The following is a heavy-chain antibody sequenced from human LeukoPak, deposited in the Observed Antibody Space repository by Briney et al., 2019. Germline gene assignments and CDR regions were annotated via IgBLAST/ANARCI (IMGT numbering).Heavy chain of an antibody. CDR1: GGTFSSYA. Sequence: ASVKVSCKASGGTFSSYAISWGRQAPGQGLEWMGGIIPIFGTANYAQKFQGRVTITADESTSTAYMELSSLRSEDTAGYYCARGPHTLWFGELSGGYYYMDVWGKGTTVTISS. J-gene: IGHJ6*03. D-gene: IGHD3-10*01. V-gene: IGHV1-69*13. CDR2: IIPIFGTA. CDR3: ARGPHTLWFGELSGGYYYMDV.